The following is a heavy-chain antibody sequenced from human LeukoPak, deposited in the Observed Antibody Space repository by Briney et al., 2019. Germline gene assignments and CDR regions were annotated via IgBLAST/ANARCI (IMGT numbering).Heavy chain of an antibody. D-gene: IGHD3-22*01. CDR2: ISYNGQRI. CDR3: ARDGRWINYYDGSSPV. CDR1: GFMVSTYE. J-gene: IGHJ4*02. Sequence: PGRSLRLSCAASGFMVSTYEMNWVRQAPGKGLEWLSYISYNGQRIFYAGSVKGRFTISRDNAKNSLCLQMNSLRAEDTAVYYCARDGRWINYYDGSSPVWGQGILVTVSS. V-gene: IGHV3-48*03.